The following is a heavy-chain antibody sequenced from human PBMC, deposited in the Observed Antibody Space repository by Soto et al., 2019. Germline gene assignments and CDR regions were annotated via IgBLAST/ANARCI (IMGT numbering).Heavy chain of an antibody. Sequence: GASLRLSCAASGFTFSSYSMNWVRQAPGKGLGWVAYISSSSATIYYADSVKGRFTISRDNSKNTLYLQMNSRRAQDTAVYYWAKGQAYCYGPGAYFVCWGGASLVTVAS. V-gene: IGHV3-48*01. CDR3: AKGQAYCYGPGAYFVC. D-gene: IGHD5-18*01. CDR1: GFTFSSYS. J-gene: IGHJ4*02. CDR2: ISSSSATI.